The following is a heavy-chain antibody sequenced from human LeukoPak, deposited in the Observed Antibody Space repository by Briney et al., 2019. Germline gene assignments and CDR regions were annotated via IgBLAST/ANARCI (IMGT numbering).Heavy chain of an antibody. CDR2: INPNSGGT. V-gene: IGHV1-2*02. D-gene: IGHD4-17*01. Sequence: ASVKVSCKASGYTFTGYYMHWVRQAPGQGLEWMGWINPNSGGTNYAQKFQGRVTMTRDTSISTAYMELSRLRSDDTAVYYCANDYGDYEEYAFDIWGQGTMVTVSS. CDR3: ANDYGDYEEYAFDI. CDR1: GYTFTGYY. J-gene: IGHJ3*02.